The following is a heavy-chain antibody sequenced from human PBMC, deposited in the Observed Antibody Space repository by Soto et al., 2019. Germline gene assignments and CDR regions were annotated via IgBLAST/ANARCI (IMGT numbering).Heavy chain of an antibody. CDR3: ARGRGGNGSGSYWNY. D-gene: IGHD3-10*01. V-gene: IGHV4-34*01. CDR2: INHSGST. Sequence: SETLSLTCAVYGGSFSGYYWSWIRQPPGKGLEWIGEINHSGSTNYNPSLKSRVTISVDTSKNQFSLKLSSVTAADTAVYYCARGRGGNGSGSYWNYWGRGTPVTVSS. J-gene: IGHJ4*02. CDR1: GGSFSGYY.